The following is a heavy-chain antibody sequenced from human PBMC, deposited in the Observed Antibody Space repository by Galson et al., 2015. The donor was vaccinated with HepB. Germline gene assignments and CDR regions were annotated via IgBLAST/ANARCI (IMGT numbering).Heavy chain of an antibody. D-gene: IGHD3-22*01. J-gene: IGHJ3*02. V-gene: IGHV3-15*01. Sequence: SLRLSCAASGFTFSNAWMNWVRQAPGKGLEWVGRIKSKTTGGTTDYAAPVKDRFTISRDDSKTTLFLQMNSLKTEDTALYYCFTVSTMTPPDVFDIWGQGTMVTVSS. CDR1: GFTFSNAW. CDR3: FTVSTMTPPDVFDI. CDR2: IKSKTTGGTT.